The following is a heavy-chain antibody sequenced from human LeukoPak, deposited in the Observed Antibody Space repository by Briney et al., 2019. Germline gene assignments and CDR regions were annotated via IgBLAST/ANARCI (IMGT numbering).Heavy chain of an antibody. CDR3: AKDATPYGSGRHYFDY. CDR2: ISGSGGST. D-gene: IGHD3-10*01. J-gene: IGHJ4*02. Sequence: GGSLRLSCAASGFTFSSYAMSWVRQAPGRGLEWVSAISGSGGSTYYADSVKGRFTISRDNSKNTLYLQMNSLRAEDTAVYYCAKDATPYGSGRHYFDYWGQGTLVTVSS. V-gene: IGHV3-23*01. CDR1: GFTFSSYA.